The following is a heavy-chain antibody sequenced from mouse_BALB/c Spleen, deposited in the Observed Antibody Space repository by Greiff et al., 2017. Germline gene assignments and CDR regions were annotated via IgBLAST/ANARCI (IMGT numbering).Heavy chain of an antibody. CDR2: ISYSGST. V-gene: IGHV3-2*02. J-gene: IGHJ2*01. D-gene: IGHD2-14*01. CDR3: ARGYRYDDY. CDR1: GYSITSDYA. Sequence: EVKLQESGPGLVKPSQSLSLTCTVTGYSITSDYAWNWIRQFPGNKLEWMGYISYSGSTSYNPSLKSRISITRDTSKNQFFLQLNSVTTEDTATYYCARGYRYDDYWGQGTTLTVAS.